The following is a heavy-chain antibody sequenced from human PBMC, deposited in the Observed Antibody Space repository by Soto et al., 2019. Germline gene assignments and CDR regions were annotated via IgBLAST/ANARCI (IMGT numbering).Heavy chain of an antibody. J-gene: IGHJ6*03. CDR1: GFTFSSYG. CDR3: ASLGIVVVPAVTLEDPHSMDV. CDR2: IWYDGSNK. V-gene: IGHV3-33*01. Sequence: GGSLRLSCAASGFTFSSYGMHWVRQAPGKGLEWVAVIWYDGSNKYYADSVKGRFTISRENSKNTLYLQMNSLRAEDTAVYYCASLGIVVVPAVTLEDPHSMDVWGKGTTVTVSS. D-gene: IGHD2-2*01.